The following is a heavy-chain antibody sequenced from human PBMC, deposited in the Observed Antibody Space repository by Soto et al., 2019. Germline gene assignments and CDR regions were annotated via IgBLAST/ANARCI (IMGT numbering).Heavy chain of an antibody. V-gene: IGHV1-18*01. Sequence: GASVKVSCKASGYTFTSYGISWVRQAPGQGLEWMGWISAYNGNTNYAQKLQGRVTMTTDTSTSTAYMELRSLRSDDTAVYYCARRTRYSGYDHFDYWGQGTLVTVSS. CDR3: ARRTRYSGYDHFDY. CDR2: ISAYNGNT. D-gene: IGHD5-12*01. CDR1: GYTFTSYG. J-gene: IGHJ4*02.